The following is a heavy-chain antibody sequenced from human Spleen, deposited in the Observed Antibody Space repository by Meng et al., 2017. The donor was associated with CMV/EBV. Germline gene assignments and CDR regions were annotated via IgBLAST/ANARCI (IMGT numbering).Heavy chain of an antibody. Sequence: FSVYVWNWIRQPPGKGLKWIGEISPTGTTNYNPSLKRRGARSVDTSKNQFSLKLSSVTAADTAVYYCARGDIRTSTGWPRHHYWYFDVWGRGTLVTVSS. CDR1: FSVYV. J-gene: IGHJ2*01. D-gene: IGHD2-2*01. CDR3: ARGDIRTSTGWPRHHYWYFDV. CDR2: ISPTGTT. V-gene: IGHV4-34*01.